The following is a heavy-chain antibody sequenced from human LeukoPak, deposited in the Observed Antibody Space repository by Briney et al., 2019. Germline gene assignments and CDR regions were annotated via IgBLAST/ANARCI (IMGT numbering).Heavy chain of an antibody. CDR1: GFTFSIYG. CDR3: ARDAYDSNGYYYGIH. V-gene: IGHV3-33*01. J-gene: IGHJ4*02. CDR2: IWYDGSKT. D-gene: IGHD3-22*01. Sequence: PGGSLGLSCAASGFTFSIYGMHWVRQAPGKGLEWVAIIWYDGSKTYYADSVKGRFTISRDNSQNTLSLQMNSLRAEDTAVYYCARDAYDSNGYYYGIHWGQGTPVTVSS.